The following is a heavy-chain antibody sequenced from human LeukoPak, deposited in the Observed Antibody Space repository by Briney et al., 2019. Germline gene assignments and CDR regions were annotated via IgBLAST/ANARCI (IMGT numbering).Heavy chain of an antibody. CDR1: GFTFSSYA. J-gene: IGHJ4*02. Sequence: GGSLRLSCAASGFTFSSYAMHWVRQAPGKGLEWVAVISYDGSNKYYADSVKGRFTISRDNSKNTLYLQMNSLRAEDTAVYYCARPPTLDYYDSSGPFDYWGQGTLVTVSS. CDR2: ISYDGSNK. V-gene: IGHV3-30-3*01. CDR3: ARPPTLDYYDSSGPFDY. D-gene: IGHD3-22*01.